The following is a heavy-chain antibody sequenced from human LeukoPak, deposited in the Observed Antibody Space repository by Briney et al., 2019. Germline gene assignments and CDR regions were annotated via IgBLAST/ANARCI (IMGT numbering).Heavy chain of an antibody. CDR2: ISSSSSYI. J-gene: IGHJ6*02. Sequence: GGSLRLSCAASGFTFSSYSMNWVRQAPGKGLEWVSSISSSSSYIYYADSVKGRFTISRDNAKNSLYLQMNSLRAEDTAVYHCAKIGGVYYYGMDVWGQGTTVTVSS. CDR1: GFTFSSYS. V-gene: IGHV3-21*01. CDR3: AKIGGVYYYGMDV.